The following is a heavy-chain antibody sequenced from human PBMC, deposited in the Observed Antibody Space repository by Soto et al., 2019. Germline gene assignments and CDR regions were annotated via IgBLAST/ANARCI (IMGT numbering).Heavy chain of an antibody. CDR1: GGSISSSSYY. V-gene: IGHV4-39*01. Sequence: PSETLSLTCTVSGGSISSSSYYWGWIRQPPGKGLEWIGSIYYSGSTYYNPPLKSRVTISVDTSKNQFSLKLSSVTAADTAVYYCAGNIVAPTHFDYWGQGTLVTVSS. CDR3: AGNIVAPTHFDY. CDR2: IYYSGST. D-gene: IGHD5-12*01. J-gene: IGHJ4*02.